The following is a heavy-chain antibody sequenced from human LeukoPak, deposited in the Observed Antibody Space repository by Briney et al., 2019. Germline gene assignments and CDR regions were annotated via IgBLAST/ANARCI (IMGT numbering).Heavy chain of an antibody. Sequence: GESLKISCKGSGYTFATYWIAWVRQMPGRGLEWMGIIYPGDSDTRYSPSFQGQVTISADKSISTAYLQWSSLEASDSAIYYCARRPRDSTGYYFALWGQGTLVTVSS. CDR2: IYPGDSDT. CDR3: ARRPRDSTGYYFAL. V-gene: IGHV5-51*01. D-gene: IGHD3-22*01. J-gene: IGHJ4*02. CDR1: GYTFATYW.